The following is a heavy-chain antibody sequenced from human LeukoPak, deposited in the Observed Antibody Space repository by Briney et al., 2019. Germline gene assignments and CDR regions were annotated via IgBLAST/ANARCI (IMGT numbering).Heavy chain of an antibody. CDR1: GFTLSSYW. D-gene: IGHD3-22*01. V-gene: IGHV3-7*01. Sequence: PGGSLRLSCAASGFTLSSYWMRWVRDAPGKGLVCGANIKQDGSEKYYVDSVKGRFTISRDNAKNSLYLQMNSLSAEDTAVYYCARASSYYYDSSGYFDYWGQGTLVTVSS. J-gene: IGHJ4*02. CDR2: IKQDGSEK. CDR3: ARASSYYYDSSGYFDY.